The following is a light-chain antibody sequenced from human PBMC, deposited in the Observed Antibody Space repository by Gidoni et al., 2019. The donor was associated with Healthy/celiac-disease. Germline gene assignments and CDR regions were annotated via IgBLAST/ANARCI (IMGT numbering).Light chain of an antibody. Sequence: AIQLTQPPSSLSASVGDRVTITCRASQGISSALAWYQQKLGKAPKLLIYDASSLESGVPSRFSGSGSGTDFTLTISSLQPEDFATYYCQQFNSYPSFGGGTKVEIK. CDR2: DAS. CDR1: QGISSA. CDR3: QQFNSYPS. V-gene: IGKV1-13*02. J-gene: IGKJ4*01.